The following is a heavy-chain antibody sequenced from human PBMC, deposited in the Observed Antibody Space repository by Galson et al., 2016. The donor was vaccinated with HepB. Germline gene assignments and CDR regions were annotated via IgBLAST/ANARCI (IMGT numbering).Heavy chain of an antibody. J-gene: IGHJ5*02. CDR2: ISYDGSRK. CDR3: ARVMYDLRDYYHYYGMDP. CDR1: GFSFSSYA. D-gene: IGHD3-3*01. V-gene: IGHV3-30*04. Sequence: SLRLSCAASGFSFSSYAVHWVRQAPGKGLEWVAVISYDGSRKDYADSVKGRFTISRDNSKSTLNLQMNSLRPEDSAVYYCARVMYDLRDYYHYYGMDPWGQGTLVTVSS.